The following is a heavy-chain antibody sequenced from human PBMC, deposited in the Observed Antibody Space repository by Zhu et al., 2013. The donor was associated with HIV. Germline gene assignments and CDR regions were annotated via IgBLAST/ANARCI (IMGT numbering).Heavy chain of an antibody. CDR2: INPSGGST. CDR1: GYTFTSYY. Sequence: QVQLVQSGAEVKKPGASVKVSCKASGYTFTSYYMHWVRQAPGQGLEWMGIINPSGGSTSYAQKFQGRVTMTRDTSTSTVYMELSSLRSEDTAVYYCASGRYCSSTSCSIYYYGMDVWGQGTTVTVSS. V-gene: IGHV1-46*03. J-gene: IGHJ6*02. CDR3: ASGRYCSSTSCSIYYYGMDV. D-gene: IGHD2-2*01.